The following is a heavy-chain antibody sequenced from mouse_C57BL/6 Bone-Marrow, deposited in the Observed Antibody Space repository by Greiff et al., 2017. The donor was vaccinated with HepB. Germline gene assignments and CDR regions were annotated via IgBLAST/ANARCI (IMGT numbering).Heavy chain of an antibody. V-gene: IGHV1-78*01. Sequence: QVQLQQSDAELVKPGASVKISCKVSGYTFTDHTIHWMKQRPEQGLEWIGSIYPRDGSTKYNEKFKGKATLTADKSSSTAYMQLNSLTSEDSAVYFCTRGDSPYNYGSSEYYFDYWGQGTTLTVSA. CDR1: GYTFTDHT. J-gene: IGHJ2*01. CDR2: IYPRDGST. D-gene: IGHD1-1*01. CDR3: TRGDSPYNYGSSEYYFDY.